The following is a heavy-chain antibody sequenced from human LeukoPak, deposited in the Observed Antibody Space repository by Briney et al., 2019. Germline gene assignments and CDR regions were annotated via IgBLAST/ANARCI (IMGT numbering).Heavy chain of an antibody. J-gene: IGHJ3*02. Sequence: SETLSLTCTVSGGSISSYYWSWIRQPAGKGLEWIGYVYASGATNSNPSLKSRVTISVDTSKNQFSLKLSSVTAADTAVYYCARHGKGVTYFYTFDIWGQGTVVAVSS. D-gene: IGHD2/OR15-2a*01. V-gene: IGHV4-59*08. CDR3: ARHGKGVTYFYTFDI. CDR1: GGSISSYY. CDR2: VYASGAT.